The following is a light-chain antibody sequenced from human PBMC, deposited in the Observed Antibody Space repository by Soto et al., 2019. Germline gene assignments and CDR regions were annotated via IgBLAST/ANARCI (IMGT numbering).Light chain of an antibody. Sequence: EIVLTQSPATLSLSPGERATLSCRASQSVSSYLAWYQQKPGQAPRLLISDASNRATGIPARFSGSGSGTNFTLPVSSLEPEDFAVYCCQHRRHWPLTFGGGTKEEI. CDR2: DAS. CDR3: QHRRHWPLT. CDR1: QSVSSY. J-gene: IGKJ4*01. V-gene: IGKV3-11*01.